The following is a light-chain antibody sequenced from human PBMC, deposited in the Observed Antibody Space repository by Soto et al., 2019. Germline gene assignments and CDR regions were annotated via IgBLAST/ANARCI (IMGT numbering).Light chain of an antibody. Sequence: DIQMTQSPSTLSASVGDRVTITCRASQSISSWLAWYQQKPGKAPKLLIYDASSLESGVPSRFSGSGSGTEFTLTIISLQPEDFATYYCQQYNSYSGTFGQGTKVDIK. CDR1: QSISSW. J-gene: IGKJ1*01. CDR3: QQYNSYSGT. V-gene: IGKV1-5*01. CDR2: DAS.